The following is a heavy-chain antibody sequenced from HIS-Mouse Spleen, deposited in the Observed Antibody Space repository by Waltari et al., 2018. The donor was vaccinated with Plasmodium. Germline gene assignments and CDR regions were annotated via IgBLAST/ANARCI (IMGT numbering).Heavy chain of an antibody. V-gene: IGHV4-59*08. CDR1: GGSISSYY. D-gene: IGHD6-6*01. CDR2: IYYSGST. Sequence: QVQLQESGPGLVKPSETLSLTCTVSGGSISSYYWRWIRQPPGKGLEWIGYIYYSGSTNYNPSLKSRVTISVDTSKNQFSLKLDSVTAADTAVYYCARHEVGSSSSVGIDYWGQGTLVTVSS. J-gene: IGHJ4*02. CDR3: ARHEVGSSSSVGIDY.